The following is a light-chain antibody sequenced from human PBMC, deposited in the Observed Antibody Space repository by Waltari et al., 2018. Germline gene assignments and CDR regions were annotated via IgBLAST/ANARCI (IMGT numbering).Light chain of an antibody. CDR2: EVT. CDR3: SSYAGSNNLV. Sequence: QSALTQPPSASGSPGQSVPISCTGTSSDVGDYVSWSQQHPGKAPKLMISEVTKRPPGVPDRFSGSKSGNTASLTVSGLQAEDEADYYCSSYAGSNNLVFGGGTKLTVL. CDR1: SSDVGDY. V-gene: IGLV2-8*01. J-gene: IGLJ2*01.